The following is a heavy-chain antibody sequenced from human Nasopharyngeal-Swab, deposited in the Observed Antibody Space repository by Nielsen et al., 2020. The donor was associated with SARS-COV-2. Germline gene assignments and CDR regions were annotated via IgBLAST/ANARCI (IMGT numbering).Heavy chain of an antibody. CDR1: GFTFKNYA. CDR3: AKDGGGSSSLNWFDP. CDR2: SSGSGTFT. D-gene: IGHD1-26*01. V-gene: IGHV3-23*01. J-gene: IGHJ5*02. Sequence: ESLKISCTTSGFTFKNYAMSWVRQAPGKGLDWVSGSSGSGTFTYYADAVKGRFTVSRDNSQNTLYLHMNSLRAEDTAVYYCAKDGGGSSSLNWFDPWGQGTLVTVSS.